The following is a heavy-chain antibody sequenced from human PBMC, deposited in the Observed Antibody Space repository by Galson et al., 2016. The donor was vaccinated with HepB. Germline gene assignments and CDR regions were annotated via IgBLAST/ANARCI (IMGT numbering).Heavy chain of an antibody. V-gene: IGHV3-48*02. D-gene: IGHD6-13*01. Sequence: SLRLSCAASGFTFSSYSMNWVRQTPGRGLKWVSYISSSSITIYYEDSMKGRFTISRDNAKNSLYLQMNSLSDEDKDVYYYARIPAAAFGMDVWGQGTTVTVSS. J-gene: IGHJ6*02. CDR3: ARIPAAAFGMDV. CDR1: GFTFSSYS. CDR2: ISSSSITI.